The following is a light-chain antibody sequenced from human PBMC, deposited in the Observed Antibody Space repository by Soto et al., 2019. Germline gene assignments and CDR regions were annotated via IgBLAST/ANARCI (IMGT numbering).Light chain of an antibody. CDR3: QSYDSSNRDVE. CDR2: EDN. Sequence: NFVLTQPHSVSESPGKTVTISCTRSSGSIASNYVQWYQQRPGSAPTTVIYEDNQRPSGVPDRFSGSIDSSSNSASLTISGLKTEDEADYYCQSYDSSNRDVEFGGGTKLTVL. V-gene: IGLV6-57*04. CDR1: SGSIASNY. J-gene: IGLJ2*01.